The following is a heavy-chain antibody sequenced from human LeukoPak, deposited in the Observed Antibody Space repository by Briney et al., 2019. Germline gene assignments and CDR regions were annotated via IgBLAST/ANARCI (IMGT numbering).Heavy chain of an antibody. CDR3: ATMSGRYYAYFDY. V-gene: IGHV4-59*03. Sequence: PSETLSLTCTVSGGSISSYYWSWIRQPPGKGLEWIGYIYFSGSTNYNPSLRSRVTISLDTSTNQFSLKVTSVTAADTAVYYCATMSGRYYAYFDYWGQGTLVTVSS. J-gene: IGHJ4*02. CDR1: GGSISSYY. D-gene: IGHD1-26*01. CDR2: IYFSGST.